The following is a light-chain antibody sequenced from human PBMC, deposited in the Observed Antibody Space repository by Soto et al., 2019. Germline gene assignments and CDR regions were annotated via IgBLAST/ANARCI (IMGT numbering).Light chain of an antibody. CDR3: QQFNDWPFT. J-gene: IGKJ3*01. V-gene: IGKV3-15*01. CDR1: QGISSN. Sequence: TVMTQSPATLSVSPGERATLSCRASQGISSNLAWYQQKPDQAPRLLIYGASTRATGVPARFSGSGSVTDFTLTISSLQSEDFAVYYCQQFNDWPFTFGPGTKVDLK. CDR2: GAS.